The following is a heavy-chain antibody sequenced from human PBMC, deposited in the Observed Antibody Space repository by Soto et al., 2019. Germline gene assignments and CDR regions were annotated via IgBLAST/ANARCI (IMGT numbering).Heavy chain of an antibody. CDR1: GFTFSSYG. Sequence: GGSLRLSCAASGFTFSSYGMHWVRQAPGKGLEWVAVISYDGSNKYYADSVKGRFTISRDNSKNTLYLQMNSLRAEDTAVYYCAKGSLPMVRGASYYFDYWGQGTLVTVSS. V-gene: IGHV3-30*18. J-gene: IGHJ4*02. CDR3: AKGSLPMVRGASYYFDY. D-gene: IGHD3-10*01. CDR2: ISYDGSNK.